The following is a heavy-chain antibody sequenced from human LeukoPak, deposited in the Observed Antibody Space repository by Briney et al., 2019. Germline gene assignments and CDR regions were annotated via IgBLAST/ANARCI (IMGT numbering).Heavy chain of an antibody. D-gene: IGHD5-24*01. CDR3: ARGKGRDGYNYLDY. Sequence: KPSETLSLTCTVSGGSISSDYWSWIRQPPGKGLEWIGYIYYSGRTYYNPSLKSRVTISVDTSKNQFSLKLSSVTAADTAVYYCARGKGRDGYNYLDYWGQGTLVTVSS. V-gene: IGHV4-59*01. CDR1: GGSISSDY. J-gene: IGHJ4*02. CDR2: IYYSGRT.